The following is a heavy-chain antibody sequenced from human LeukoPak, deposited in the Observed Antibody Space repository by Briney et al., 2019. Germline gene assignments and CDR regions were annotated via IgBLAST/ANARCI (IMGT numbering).Heavy chain of an antibody. CDR3: ARFRTNKYYLDY. V-gene: IGHV4-59*12. CDR1: GGSISRYY. CDR2: IYYSGST. J-gene: IGHJ4*02. D-gene: IGHD1-1*01. Sequence: SESLSLTCTASGGSISRYYRSWIRQPPGKGLEWVGNIYYSGSTNYNPSLKSRFTISVDISKNKVSYKLRTLTAEDTAVCYCARFRTNKYYLDYWGQGTLVTVSP.